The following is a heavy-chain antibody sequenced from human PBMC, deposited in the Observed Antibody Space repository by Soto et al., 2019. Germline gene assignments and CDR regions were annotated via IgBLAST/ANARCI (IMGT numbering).Heavy chain of an antibody. CDR3: ARHERGYYSGVDV. D-gene: IGHD3-10*01. J-gene: IGHJ6*02. CDR2: IYYHGNT. V-gene: IGHV4-39*01. Sequence: SATLSLTCAVPGGPIPSRTFSWGWIGQPPGPTLEWIGTIYYHGNTYSNPSLKSRVTISVDTSKNQFSLKLSSVTAADTAVYYCARHERGYYSGVDVCGQGTRVAVAS. CDR1: GGPIPSRTFS.